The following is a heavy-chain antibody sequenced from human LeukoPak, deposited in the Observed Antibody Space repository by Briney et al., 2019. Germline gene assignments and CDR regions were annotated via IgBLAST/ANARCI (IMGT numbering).Heavy chain of an antibody. D-gene: IGHD1-14*01. CDR3: ARAITLSRSPAY. CDR2: INIDGSST. V-gene: IGHV3-74*01. Sequence: GGSLRLSCAASGFAFSSLYMHWVRQTPGKGLVWVSRINIDGSSTTYADSVKGRFTISRDNTKNTLYLQMNSLRAEDTAVYYCARAITLSRSPAYWGQGTLVTVSS. CDR1: GFAFSSLY. J-gene: IGHJ4*02.